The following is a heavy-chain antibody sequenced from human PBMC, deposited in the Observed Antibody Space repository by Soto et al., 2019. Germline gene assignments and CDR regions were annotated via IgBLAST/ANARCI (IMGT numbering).Heavy chain of an antibody. D-gene: IGHD3-10*01. CDR2: INDSGNI. J-gene: IGHJ6*03. CDR1: GGSFSGYQ. Sequence: QVQLQQWGAGLLKPSETLSLTCAVYGGSFSGYQRTWIRQTPERGLEWIGEINDSGNINYNPSLKSRGTILADTAKKQISLRLSSVTAADTAVYYCARGLILWFGELSRRGGYYYYMDVWGKGTTVTVSS. CDR3: ARGLILWFGELSRRGGYYYYMDV. V-gene: IGHV4-34*02.